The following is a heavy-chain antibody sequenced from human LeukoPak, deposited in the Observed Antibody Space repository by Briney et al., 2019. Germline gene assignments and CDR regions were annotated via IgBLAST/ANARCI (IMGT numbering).Heavy chain of an antibody. CDR1: GLHFSGTA. Sequence: GGSLRLSCAAPGLHFSGTAMSWVRQAPGKGLEWVSAISHDGMNAHYADSVKGRFTISRDNSKKTVSLEMSSLTAADTGVYYCAKDGAQYSSGPECDPRGQGALVTVSP. CDR3: AKDGAQYSSGPECDP. J-gene: IGHJ5*02. CDR2: ISHDGMNA. D-gene: IGHD6-19*01. V-gene: IGHV3-23*01.